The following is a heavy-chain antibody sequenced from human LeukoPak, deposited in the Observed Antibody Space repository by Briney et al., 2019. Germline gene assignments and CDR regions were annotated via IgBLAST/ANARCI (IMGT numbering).Heavy chain of an antibody. Sequence: SETLSLTCTVSGGSISSYYWNWLRQPPGKGLEWIGYIYYSGSTNYNPSLKSRVTISVDTSKNQFSLKLSSVTAADTAVYYCARGGSYLGHCDYWGQGTLVTVSS. CDR3: ARGGSYLGHCDY. CDR1: GGSISSYY. CDR2: IYYSGST. J-gene: IGHJ4*02. D-gene: IGHD1-26*01. V-gene: IGHV4-59*01.